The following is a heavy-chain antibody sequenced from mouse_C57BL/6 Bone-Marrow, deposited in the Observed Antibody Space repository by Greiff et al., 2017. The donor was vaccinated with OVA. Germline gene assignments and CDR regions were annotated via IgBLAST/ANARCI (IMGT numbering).Heavy chain of an antibody. Sequence: QVQLKESGAELVKPGASVKISCKASGYTFTSYWMHWVKQRPGQGLEWIGNINPSNGGTNYNEKFKSKATLTVDKSSSTAYMQLSSLTSEDSAVYYCARWDRTYFDYWGQGTTLTVSS. V-gene: IGHV1-53*01. CDR1: GYTFTSYW. D-gene: IGHD4-1*01. CDR2: INPSNGGT. CDR3: ARWDRTYFDY. J-gene: IGHJ2*01.